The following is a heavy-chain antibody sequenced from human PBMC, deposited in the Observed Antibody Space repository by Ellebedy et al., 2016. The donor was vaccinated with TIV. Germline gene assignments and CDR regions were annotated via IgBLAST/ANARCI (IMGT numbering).Heavy chain of an antibody. CDR2: IDPGDSDA. D-gene: IGHD2-15*01. CDR3: ARVGEVAATPCSY. Sequence: GESLKISCKGSGYTFTNHWIAWVRQMPGKGLEWMGIIDPGDSDARYNPSFEGQVTISADKSISTAYLQWSSLKASDTAMYYCARVGEVAATPCSYWGQGTLVTVSS. CDR1: GYTFTNHW. V-gene: IGHV5-51*01. J-gene: IGHJ4*02.